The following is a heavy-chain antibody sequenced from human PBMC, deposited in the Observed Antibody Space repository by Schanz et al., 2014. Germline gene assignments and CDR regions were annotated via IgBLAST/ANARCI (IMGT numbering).Heavy chain of an antibody. CDR2: IFFRGST. V-gene: IGHV4-30-4*07. Sequence: QVQLQESGPGLVKPSQTLSLTCAVSGGSISSGGYSWSWIRQPPGKGLEWIGYIFFRGSTYYNPSHKSGVTISIDTSKNQSSRRLPSVTAADTAVYYCYGMDVWGQGTTVTVSS. CDR1: GGSISSGGYS. J-gene: IGHJ6*02. CDR3: YGMDV.